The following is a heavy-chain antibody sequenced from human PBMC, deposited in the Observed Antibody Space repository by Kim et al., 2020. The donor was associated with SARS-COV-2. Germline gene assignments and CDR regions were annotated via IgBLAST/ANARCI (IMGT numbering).Heavy chain of an antibody. CDR3: ARGHVAD. J-gene: IGHJ4*02. D-gene: IGHD5-12*01. CDR2: IAPSGAT. Sequence: GGSLRLSCAASGFTFNSHDMSWFRQAPGKGLEWISYIAPSGATFYADSVKGRFTISGDTSKNTVSLQMNSLRAEDTAVYYCARGHVADWGQGTLVTVSS. V-gene: IGHV3-23*01. CDR1: GFTFNSHD.